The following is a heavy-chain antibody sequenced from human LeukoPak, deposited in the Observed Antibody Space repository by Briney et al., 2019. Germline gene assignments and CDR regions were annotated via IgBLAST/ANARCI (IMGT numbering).Heavy chain of an antibody. CDR2: ISYDGSNK. CDR1: GFTFSSYG. Sequence: SGGSLRLSCAASGFTFSSYGMHWVRQAPGKGLEWVAVISYDGSNKYYADSVKGRFTISRDNSKNTLYLQMNSLRAEDTAAYYCAKSGGGMATIYFDYWGQGTLVTVSS. D-gene: IGHD5-24*01. J-gene: IGHJ4*02. V-gene: IGHV3-30*18. CDR3: AKSGGGMATIYFDY.